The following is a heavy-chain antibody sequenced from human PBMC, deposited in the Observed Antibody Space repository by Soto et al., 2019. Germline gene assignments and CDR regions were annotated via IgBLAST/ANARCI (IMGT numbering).Heavy chain of an antibody. D-gene: IGHD3-3*01. CDR1: GYTFTSYY. CDR2: INPSGGST. J-gene: IGHJ4*02. CDR3: ARERITIFGVVSGPDC. Sequence: ASVKVSCKASGYTFTSYYMHWVRQAPGQGLEWMGIINPSGGSTSYAQKFQGRVTMTRDTSTSTVYMELSSLRSKDTAVYYCARERITIFGVVSGPDCWGQGTLVTVSS. V-gene: IGHV1-46*01.